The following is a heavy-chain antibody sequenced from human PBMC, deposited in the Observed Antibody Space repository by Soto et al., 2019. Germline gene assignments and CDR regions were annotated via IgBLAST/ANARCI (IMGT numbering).Heavy chain of an antibody. V-gene: IGHV4-4*02. CDR2: LHHGGST. CDR3: TKNSAYALDS. J-gene: IGHJ4*02. D-gene: IGHD5-12*01. CDR1: RYSINNNNW. Sequence: ASETLSLTCDVSRYSINNNNWWSWVRQPPGGGLEWIGELHHGGSTNYNPSLESRATFSVDISKNQFFLKLSSVTAADTAVYYCTKNSAYALDSWGQGTLVTVSS.